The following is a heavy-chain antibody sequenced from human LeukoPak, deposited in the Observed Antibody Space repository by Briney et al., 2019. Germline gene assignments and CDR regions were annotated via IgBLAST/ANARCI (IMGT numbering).Heavy chain of an antibody. CDR2: INHSGST. CDR1: GGSFSGYY. CDR3: ARHPLFCSSTSCYRYYYYYYYMEV. D-gene: IGHD2-2*01. J-gene: IGHJ6*03. Sequence: PSETLSLTCAVYGGSFSGYYWSWIRQPPGKGLEWIGEINHSGSTNYNPSLKSRVTISVDTSKNQFSLKLSSVTAADTAVYYCARHPLFCSSTSCYRYYYYYYYMEVWGKGTTVTVSS. V-gene: IGHV4-34*01.